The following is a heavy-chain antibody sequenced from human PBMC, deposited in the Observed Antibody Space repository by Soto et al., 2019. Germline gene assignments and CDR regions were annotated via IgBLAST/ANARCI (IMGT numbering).Heavy chain of an antibody. J-gene: IGHJ4*02. D-gene: IGHD6-19*01. Sequence: EVQLLQSGGGLVQPGGSLTLSCAASGFTFSDYTMTWVRQAPGKVLECVSVILSDYNTYYADSVRGRFTISRDNSKNTPSLEMNSLRAEDTAVYFCARRTSGYFGYWGQGALVTVSS. CDR3: ARRTSGYFGY. CDR2: ILSDYNT. CDR1: GFTFSDYT. V-gene: IGHV3-23*03.